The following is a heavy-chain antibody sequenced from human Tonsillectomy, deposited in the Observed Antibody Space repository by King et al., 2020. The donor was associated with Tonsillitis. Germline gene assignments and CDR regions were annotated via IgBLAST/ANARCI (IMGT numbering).Heavy chain of an antibody. CDR2: IYYSGST. CDR1: GGSISSGGYY. D-gene: IGHD2-15*01. V-gene: IGHV4-31*03. J-gene: IGHJ3*02. Sequence: QLQESGPGLVKPSQTLSLTCTVSGGSISSGGYYWSWIRQHPGKGLEWIGYIYYSGSTYYNPSLKSRITISVDTSKKQFSLKLSSVTAADRAVYYFARDSGTRAADIWGQGTMVTVSS. CDR3: ARDSGTRAADI.